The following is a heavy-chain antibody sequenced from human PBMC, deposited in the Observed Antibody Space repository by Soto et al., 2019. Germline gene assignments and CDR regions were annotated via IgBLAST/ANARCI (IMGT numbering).Heavy chain of an antibody. CDR3: ARGSYYYDSSGYYRGDYYYYGMDV. CDR1: GGTFSSYA. J-gene: IGHJ6*02. CDR2: IIPIFGTA. Sequence: ASVKVSCKASGGTFSSYAISWVRQAPGQGLEWMGGIIPIFGTANYAQKFQGRVTITADESTSTAYMELSSLRSEDTAVYYCARGSYYYDSSGYYRGDYYYYGMDVWGQGTTVTVSS. V-gene: IGHV1-69*13. D-gene: IGHD3-22*01.